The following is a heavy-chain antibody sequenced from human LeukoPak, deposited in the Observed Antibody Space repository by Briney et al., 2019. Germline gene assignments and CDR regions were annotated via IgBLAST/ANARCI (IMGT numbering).Heavy chain of an antibody. CDR3: ARAAAAKISWYYFDY. J-gene: IGHJ4*02. CDR2: IHYSGNT. V-gene: IGHV4-30-4*08. Sequence: SQTLSLTCTVSGGSISSGGYYWSWIRQHPGKGLEWIGYIHYSGNTYSNPSLKSRLIISVDMSKNQFSLSLNSLTAADSAVYYCARAAAAKISWYYFDYWGQGTLVTVSS. D-gene: IGHD5-12*01. CDR1: GGSISSGGYY.